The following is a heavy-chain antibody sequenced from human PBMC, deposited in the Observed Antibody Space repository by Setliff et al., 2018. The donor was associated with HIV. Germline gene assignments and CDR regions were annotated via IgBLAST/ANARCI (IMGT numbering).Heavy chain of an antibody. CDR1: GGSISSYY. V-gene: IGHV4-4*09. CDR3: ARMGIVVVVAAPNWYFDL. J-gene: IGHJ2*01. Sequence: ASETLSLTCTVSGGSISSYYWSWIRQPPGKGLEWIGYIYTSGSTNYNPSLKSRVTISVDTSKNQFSLKLSSATAADTAVYYCARMGIVVVVAAPNWYFDLWGRGTLVTVSS. CDR2: IYTSGST. D-gene: IGHD2-15*01.